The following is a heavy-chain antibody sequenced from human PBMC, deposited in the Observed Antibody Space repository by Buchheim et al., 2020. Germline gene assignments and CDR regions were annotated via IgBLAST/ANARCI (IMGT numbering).Heavy chain of an antibody. CDR3: ARSEVGAAAGYFDY. Sequence: QVQLVESGGGVVQPGRSLRLSCAASGFTFSGYAMHWVRQAPGKGLEWVAVISYDGSNKYYADSVKGRFTISRDNSKNTLYLQMNSLRAEDTAVYYCARSEVGAAAGYFDYWGQGTL. D-gene: IGHD6-13*01. J-gene: IGHJ4*02. CDR1: GFTFSGYA. V-gene: IGHV3-30*04. CDR2: ISYDGSNK.